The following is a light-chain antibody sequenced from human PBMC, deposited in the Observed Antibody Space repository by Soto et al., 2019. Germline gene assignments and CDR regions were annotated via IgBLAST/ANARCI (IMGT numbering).Light chain of an antibody. Sequence: EIVMTQSPVTLSVSPGERATLSCRASQSISNHLAWYQQKPGQPPRLLIYGASTRATGIPARFSGSGSGTEFKLTISSLQSEDFAVYYCQQYNNWPPRTFGQGTKLEIK. CDR2: GAS. CDR3: QQYNNWPPRT. CDR1: QSISNH. V-gene: IGKV3-15*01. J-gene: IGKJ2*01.